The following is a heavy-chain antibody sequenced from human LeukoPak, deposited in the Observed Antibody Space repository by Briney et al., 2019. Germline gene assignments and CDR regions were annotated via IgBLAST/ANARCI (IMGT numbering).Heavy chain of an antibody. CDR2: ISAYNGNT. CDR1: GYTFTSYG. J-gene: IGHJ4*02. V-gene: IGHV1-18*01. Sequence: GASVKVSCKASGYTFTSYGISWVRQAPGQGLEWMGWISAYNGNTNYAQKLQGRVTMTTDTSTSTAYMELRSLRSDDTAVYYCARVPYGSGSPVIDYWGQGTLATVSS. D-gene: IGHD3-10*01. CDR3: ARVPYGSGSPVIDY.